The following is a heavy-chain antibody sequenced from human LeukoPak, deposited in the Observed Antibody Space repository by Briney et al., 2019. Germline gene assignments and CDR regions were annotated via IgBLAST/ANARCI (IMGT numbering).Heavy chain of an antibody. CDR1: GYTFTSYY. D-gene: IGHD5-24*01. Sequence: ASVKVSCKASGYTFTSYYMHWVRQAPGQGLEWMGIINPSGGSTSYAQKFQGRVTMTRDTPTSTVYMELSSLRSEGTAVYYCARDRGDGYNEYYFDYWGQGTLVTVSS. J-gene: IGHJ4*02. V-gene: IGHV1-46*01. CDR2: INPSGGST. CDR3: ARDRGDGYNEYYFDY.